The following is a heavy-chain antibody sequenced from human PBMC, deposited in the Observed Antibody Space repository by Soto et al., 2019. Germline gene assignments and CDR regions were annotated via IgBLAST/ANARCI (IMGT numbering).Heavy chain of an antibody. D-gene: IGHD6-13*01. V-gene: IGHV3-7*05. J-gene: IGHJ4*02. CDR2: IKQDGSEK. CDR1: GFTFSSYW. Sequence: EVQLVESGGGLVQPGGSLRLYCAASGFTFSSYWMSWVRQAPGKGLEWVANIKQDGSEKYYVDSVKGRFTISRDNAKNSLYLQMNSLRAEDTAVYYCARERTYSSSWYVDWGQGTLVTVSS. CDR3: ARERTYSSSWYVD.